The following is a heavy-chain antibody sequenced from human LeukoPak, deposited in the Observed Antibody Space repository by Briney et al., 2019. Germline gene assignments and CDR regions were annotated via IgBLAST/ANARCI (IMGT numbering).Heavy chain of an antibody. J-gene: IGHJ4*02. Sequence: GESLKISCKGSGYSFTSYWIGWVRQMPGKGLGWMGIIYPGDSDTRCTPSFQGQVTISADKSISTAYLRWSSLKASDTAIYYCARQSTTELDYWGQGTLVTVSS. CDR3: ARQSTTELDY. CDR1: GYSFTSYW. V-gene: IGHV5-51*01. D-gene: IGHD4-17*01. CDR2: IYPGDSDT.